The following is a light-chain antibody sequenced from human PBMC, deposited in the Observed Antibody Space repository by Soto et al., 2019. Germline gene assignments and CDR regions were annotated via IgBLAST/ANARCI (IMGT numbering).Light chain of an antibody. CDR2: DAS. J-gene: IGKJ5*01. CDR3: QHDDHLPIT. V-gene: IGKV1-33*01. Sequence: DIQMTQSPSSLSASVGDRVTITCQASQDITNYLNWYQQKPGKAPRLLLYDASSLETGVSSRFSECGSVTNVTFTISSMQPEDIATYHCQHDDHLPITLGQGTRLE. CDR1: QDITNY.